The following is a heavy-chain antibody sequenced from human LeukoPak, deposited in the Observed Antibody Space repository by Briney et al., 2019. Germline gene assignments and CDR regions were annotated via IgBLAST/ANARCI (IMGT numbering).Heavy chain of an antibody. CDR2: ISSSSSYI. V-gene: IGHV3-21*01. CDR1: GFTFSSYS. J-gene: IGHJ4*02. CDR3: ARETSGITGTTSY. D-gene: IGHD1-7*01. Sequence: GGSLRLSCAASGFTFSSYSMNWVRQAPGKGLEWVSSISSSSSYIYYADSVKGRFAISRDNAKNSLYLQMNSLRAEDTAVYYCARETSGITGTTSYWGQGTLVTVSS.